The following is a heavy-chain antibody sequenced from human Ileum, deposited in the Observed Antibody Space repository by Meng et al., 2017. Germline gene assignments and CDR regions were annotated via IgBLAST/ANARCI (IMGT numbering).Heavy chain of an antibody. CDR3: TRERVPTSNDAFDI. J-gene: IGHJ3*02. V-gene: IGHV3-49*04. Sequence: GGSLRLSCAASAFIFDKYAMTWVRQAPGKGLEWVALIRSNTYGGTIKYAASVKGRFTISRDDSKSIAYLQMNSLNTEDAAVYYCTRERVPTSNDAFDIWGQGTMVTVSS. D-gene: IGHD2-2*01. CDR1: AFIFDKYA. CDR2: IRSNTYGGTI.